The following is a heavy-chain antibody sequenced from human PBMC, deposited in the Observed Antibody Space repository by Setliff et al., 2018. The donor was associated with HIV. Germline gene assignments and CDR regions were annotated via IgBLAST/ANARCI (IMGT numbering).Heavy chain of an antibody. D-gene: IGHD3-10*01. Sequence: SETLSLTCTVSGGSISSGSYYWSWIRQPAGKGLEWIGRVHSTGTTIYNPSLKSRVTMSVDTSKNQLSLKLRSVTAADTAVYYCARARITMIGGRLEPYAFDRWGQGTKVTVSS. V-gene: IGHV4-61*02. CDR2: VHSTGTT. CDR3: ARARITMIGGRLEPYAFDR. J-gene: IGHJ3*01. CDR1: GGSISSGSYY.